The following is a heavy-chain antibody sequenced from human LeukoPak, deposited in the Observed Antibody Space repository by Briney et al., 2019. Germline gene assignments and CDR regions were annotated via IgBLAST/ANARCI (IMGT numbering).Heavy chain of an antibody. CDR1: GGSISSGSYY. J-gene: IGHJ5*02. D-gene: IGHD3-3*01. CDR3: ARDPLGGSGLLPAFDP. V-gene: IGHV4-61*02. Sequence: SETLSLTCTVSGGSISSGSYYWSWIRQPAGKGLEWIGRIYTSGGTNYNPSLKSRVTMSVDTSKNQFSLKLTSVTAADTAVYYCARDPLGGSGLLPAFDPWGQGTLVTVSS. CDR2: IYTSGGT.